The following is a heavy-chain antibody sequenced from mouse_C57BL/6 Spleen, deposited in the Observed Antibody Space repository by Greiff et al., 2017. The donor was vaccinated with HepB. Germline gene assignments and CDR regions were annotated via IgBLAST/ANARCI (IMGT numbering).Heavy chain of an antibody. D-gene: IGHD1-1*01. CDR1: GYTFTSYW. CDR3: ARSLYYYGSRNAMDY. Sequence: VQLQQSGAELVKPGASVKLSCKASGYTFTSYWMHWVKQRPGQGLEWIGMIHPNSGSTNYNEKFKSKATLTVDKSSSTAYMQLSSLTSEDSAVYYCARSLYYYGSRNAMDYWGQGTSVTVSS. J-gene: IGHJ4*01. V-gene: IGHV1-64*01. CDR2: IHPNSGST.